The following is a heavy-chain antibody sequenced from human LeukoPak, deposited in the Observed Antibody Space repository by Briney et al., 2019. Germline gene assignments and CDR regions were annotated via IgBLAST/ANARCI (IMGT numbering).Heavy chain of an antibody. V-gene: IGHV3-48*02. D-gene: IGHD5-24*01. CDR1: GFTFSSYA. CDR2: ISASSSTI. J-gene: IGHJ4*02. Sequence: PGGSLRLSCAASGFTFSSYAMNWVRQAPGNGPEWISYISASSSTIYYADSVRGRFTISRDNAKNSLFLQMNSLRDEDTAVYYCAHFYNGKSLGRGSGHWGQGTLVTVSS. CDR3: AHFYNGKSLGRGSGH.